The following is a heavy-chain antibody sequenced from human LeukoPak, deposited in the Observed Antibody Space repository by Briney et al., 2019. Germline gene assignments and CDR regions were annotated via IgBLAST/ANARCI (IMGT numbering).Heavy chain of an antibody. CDR2: ISSSGSTI. CDR3: ARGKGGSCRY. J-gene: IGHJ4*02. V-gene: IGHV3-48*03. CDR1: GFTFSSYE. Sequence: QSGGSERLSCAASGFTFSSYEMNWVRQAPGKGLEWVSYISSSGSTIYYADSVKGRFTISRDNAKNSLYLQMNSLRAEDTAVYYCARGKGGSCRYWGQGTLVTVSS. D-gene: IGHD2-15*01.